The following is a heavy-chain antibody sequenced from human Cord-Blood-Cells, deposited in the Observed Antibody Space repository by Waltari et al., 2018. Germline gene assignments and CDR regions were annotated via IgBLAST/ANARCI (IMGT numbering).Heavy chain of an antibody. J-gene: IGHJ4*02. CDR2: IYTSGST. V-gene: IGHV4-4*07. CDR1: GGPISRYS. Sequence: QVQLQESGPGLVKPSETLSLTCTVSGGPISRYSWSWIRPPAGKGLEWIGRIYTSGSTNYNPSLKSRVTMSVDTSKNQFSLKLSSVTAADTAVYYCARGAPSSGYYFDYWGQGTLVTVSS. CDR3: ARGAPSSGYYFDY. D-gene: IGHD6-25*01.